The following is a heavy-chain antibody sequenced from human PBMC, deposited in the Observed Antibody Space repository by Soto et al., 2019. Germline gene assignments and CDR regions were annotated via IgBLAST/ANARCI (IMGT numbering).Heavy chain of an antibody. Sequence: QVQLVQSGAEVKKPGASVKVSCKASGYTFTGYYMHWVRQAPGQGLEWMGWINPNSGGTNYAQKFQGWVTMTRDPSISTAYMELSRLRSDDTAVYYCARGVGYDFWSGRNWFDPWGQGTLVTVSS. CDR2: INPNSGGT. V-gene: IGHV1-2*04. J-gene: IGHJ5*02. CDR1: GYTFTGYY. CDR3: ARGVGYDFWSGRNWFDP. D-gene: IGHD3-3*01.